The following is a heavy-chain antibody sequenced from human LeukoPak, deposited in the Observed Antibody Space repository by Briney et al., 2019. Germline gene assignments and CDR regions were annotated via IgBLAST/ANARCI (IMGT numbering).Heavy chain of an antibody. Sequence: SETLSLTCAVYGGSFSGYYWSWIRQPPGKGLEWIGEINHSGSTNYNPSLKSRVTISVDTSKNQFSLKLSSVTAADTAVYYCARGPSIMIFGVVIGLDYWGQGTLVTVSS. J-gene: IGHJ4*02. D-gene: IGHD3-3*01. CDR2: INHSGST. CDR1: GGSFSGYY. V-gene: IGHV4-34*01. CDR3: ARGPSIMIFGVVIGLDY.